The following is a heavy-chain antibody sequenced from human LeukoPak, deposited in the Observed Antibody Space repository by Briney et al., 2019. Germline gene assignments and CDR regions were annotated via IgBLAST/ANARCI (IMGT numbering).Heavy chain of an antibody. V-gene: IGHV3-21*01. Sequence: GRSLRLSCAASGFTFSSYSMNWVRQAPGKGLEWVSSISSSSSYIYYADSVKGRFTISRDNAKNSLYLQMNMLSAEDTAVYYCASEGGYSHAFDYWGQGTVVTVSS. CDR2: ISSSSSYI. D-gene: IGHD3-22*01. CDR1: GFTFSSYS. J-gene: IGHJ4*02. CDR3: ASEGGYSHAFDY.